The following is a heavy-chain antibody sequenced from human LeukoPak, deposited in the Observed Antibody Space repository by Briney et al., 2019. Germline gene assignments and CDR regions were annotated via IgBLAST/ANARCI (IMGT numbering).Heavy chain of an antibody. Sequence: SETLSLTCTVSGGSISSYYWSWIRQPPGKGLEWIGYTYYSGSTNYNPSLKSRVTISVDTSKNQFSLKLSSVTAADTAVYYCARITYYYDSSPGSFDYWGQGTLVTVSS. V-gene: IGHV4-59*01. CDR3: ARITYYYDSSPGSFDY. CDR2: TYYSGST. J-gene: IGHJ4*02. CDR1: GGSISSYY. D-gene: IGHD3-22*01.